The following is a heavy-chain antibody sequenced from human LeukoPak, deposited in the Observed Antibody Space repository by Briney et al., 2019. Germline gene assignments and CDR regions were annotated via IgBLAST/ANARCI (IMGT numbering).Heavy chain of an antibody. J-gene: IGHJ4*02. CDR2: IQYDGTNK. CDR1: GFTFTNYG. D-gene: IGHD5-24*01. V-gene: IGHV3-30*02. CDR3: ARDADGHGPLIDY. Sequence: GGSLRLSCAASGFTFTNYGMHWVGQAPGKGLEWVAFIQYDGTNKYYANSVKGRFTISRDNAKNTLYLQMSSLRVEDTAIYYCARDADGHGPLIDYWGQGSLVTVSS.